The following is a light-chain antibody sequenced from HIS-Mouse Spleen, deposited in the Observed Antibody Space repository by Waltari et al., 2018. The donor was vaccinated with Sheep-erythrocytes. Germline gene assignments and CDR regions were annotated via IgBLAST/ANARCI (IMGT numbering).Light chain of an antibody. V-gene: IGLV2-11*01. CDR2: DVS. J-gene: IGLJ1*01. CDR1: SSDVGGYNH. Sequence: QSALTQPRSVSGSPGQSVPISCTGTSSDVGGYNHVPWYQQHPGKAPKLMISDVSKRPSGVPDRFSGSKSGNTASLTISGLQAEDEADYYCCSYAGSYNHVFATGTKVTVL. CDR3: CSYAGSYNHV.